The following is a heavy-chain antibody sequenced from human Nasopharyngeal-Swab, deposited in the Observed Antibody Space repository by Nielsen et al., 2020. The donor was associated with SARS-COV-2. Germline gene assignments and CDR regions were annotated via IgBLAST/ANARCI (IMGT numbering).Heavy chain of an antibody. J-gene: IGHJ4*02. CDR2: ITSGNSV. CDR3: ARERGGGYGDY. D-gene: IGHD5-12*01. CDR1: GFTFSPYT. Sequence: GESLKISCATSGFTFSPYTMTWVRQAPGKGLQWISYITSGNSVQYADSVRGRFTISRDNAKNSLYLQMNSLIAEDTAVYYCARERGGGYGDYWGQGTLVTVSS. V-gene: IGHV3-48*04.